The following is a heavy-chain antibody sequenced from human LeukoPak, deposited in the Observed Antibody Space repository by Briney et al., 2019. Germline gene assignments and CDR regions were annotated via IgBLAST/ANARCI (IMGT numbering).Heavy chain of an antibody. CDR3: ARWGHFDTSGYFVVDY. J-gene: IGHJ4*02. CDR1: DDSISSYY. Sequence: SETLSLTCSISDDSISSYYWNWIRQSPGKGLEWIGHIHYSGSTHYNPSLQSRVSISIDTSKNHFSLKLRSVTAVDTAVYYCARWGHFDTSGYFVVDYWGQGILVTVSS. CDR2: IHYSGST. V-gene: IGHV4-59*01. D-gene: IGHD3-22*01.